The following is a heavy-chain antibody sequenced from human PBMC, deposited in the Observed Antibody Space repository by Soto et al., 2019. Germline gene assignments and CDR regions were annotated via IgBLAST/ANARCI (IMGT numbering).Heavy chain of an antibody. CDR1: GFTFSSYS. V-gene: IGHV3-21*01. D-gene: IGHD6-19*01. CDR3: ARANSSGWELDY. CDR2: ISSSSSYI. J-gene: IGHJ4*02. Sequence: EVQLVESGGGLVKPGGSLRLSCAASGFTFSSYSMNWVRQAPGKGLEWVSSISSSSSYIYYADSVKGRFTISRDNAKNSLYLQMNSLRAEDTAVYYCARANSSGWELDYWGQGTLVTVSS.